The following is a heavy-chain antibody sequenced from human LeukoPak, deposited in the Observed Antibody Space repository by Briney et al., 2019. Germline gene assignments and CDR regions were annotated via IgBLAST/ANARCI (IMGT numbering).Heavy chain of an antibody. CDR1: GGTFSSSA. CDR2: ISSSGSTI. Sequence: SCKASGGTFSSSAISWVRQAPGKGLEWVSYISSSGSTIYYADSVKGRFTISRDNAKNSLYLQMNSLRAEDTAVYYCAELGITMIGGVWGKGTTVTISS. D-gene: IGHD3-10*02. J-gene: IGHJ6*04. V-gene: IGHV3-48*03. CDR3: AELGITMIGGV.